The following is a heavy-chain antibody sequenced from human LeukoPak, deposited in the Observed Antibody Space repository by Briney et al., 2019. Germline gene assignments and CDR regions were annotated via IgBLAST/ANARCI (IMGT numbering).Heavy chain of an antibody. CDR1: GFTFSNAW. CDR2: IKSKTDGGTT. Sequence: PGGSLRLSCAASGFTFSNAWMSWVRQAPGKGLEWVGRIKSKTDGGTTDYAAPVKGRFTISRDDSKNKLYLKMNSLKTEDTAVYYCTTEIVVVPAAINAMALFDYWGQGTLVTVSS. J-gene: IGHJ4*02. D-gene: IGHD2-2*01. CDR3: TTEIVVVPAAINAMALFDY. V-gene: IGHV3-15*01.